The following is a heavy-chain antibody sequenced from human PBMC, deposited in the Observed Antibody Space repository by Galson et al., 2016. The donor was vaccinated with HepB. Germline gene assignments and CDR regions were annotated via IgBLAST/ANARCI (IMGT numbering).Heavy chain of an antibody. J-gene: IGHJ4*02. CDR2: IYSGGST. Sequence: SLRLSCAVSELSIISSAMSWVRQAPGKGLEWVSVIYSGGSTYYADSVKGRFTISRDNSRNTLYLQMNSLRSEDTAVYYCARTDDYSTTRGFFDYWGQGTLVTVSS. V-gene: IGHV3-66*01. CDR1: ELSIISSA. D-gene: IGHD4-11*01. CDR3: ARTDDYSTTRGFFDY.